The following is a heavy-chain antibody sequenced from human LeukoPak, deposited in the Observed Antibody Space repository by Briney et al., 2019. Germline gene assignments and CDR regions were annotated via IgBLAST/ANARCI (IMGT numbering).Heavy chain of an antibody. CDR2: IKQDGSEK. D-gene: IGHD4-17*01. Sequence: PGGSLRLSCAASGFTFSSYWMSWVRQAPGKGLEWVANIKQDGSEKYHVDSVEGRFTISRDNAKNSLYLQMNSLRAEDTAVYYCARVPTTVTFFDYWGQGTLVTVSS. V-gene: IGHV3-7*01. J-gene: IGHJ4*02. CDR1: GFTFSSYW. CDR3: ARVPTTVTFFDY.